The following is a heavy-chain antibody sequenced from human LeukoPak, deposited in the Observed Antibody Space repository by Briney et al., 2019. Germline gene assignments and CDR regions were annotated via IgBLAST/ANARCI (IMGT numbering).Heavy chain of an antibody. CDR1: GGSISSSSYY. Sequence: SETLSLTCTVSGGSISSSSYYWGWIRQPPGKGLEWIGSIYYSRSTYYNPSLKSRVTISVDTSKNQFSLKLSSVTAADTAVYYCARVPTVTSFDYWGQGTLVTVSS. V-gene: IGHV4-39*01. J-gene: IGHJ4*02. CDR2: IYYSRST. D-gene: IGHD4-17*01. CDR3: ARVPTVTSFDY.